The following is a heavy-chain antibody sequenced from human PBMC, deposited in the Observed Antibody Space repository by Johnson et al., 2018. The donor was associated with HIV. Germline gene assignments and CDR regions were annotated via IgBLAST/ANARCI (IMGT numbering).Heavy chain of an antibody. CDR2: ISYDGSNK. J-gene: IGHJ3*02. CDR1: GFNVSGNY. D-gene: IGHD3-10*01. CDR3: TTNLITIDAFDI. Sequence: QVQLVESGGGLVQPGGSLRLSCVASGFNVSGNYMSWVRQAPGRGLEWVAVISYDGSNKYYADSVKGRFTISRDNSKNTLYLQMNSLNTEDTAVYYCTTNLITIDAFDIWGQGTMVTVSS. V-gene: IGHV3-30*03.